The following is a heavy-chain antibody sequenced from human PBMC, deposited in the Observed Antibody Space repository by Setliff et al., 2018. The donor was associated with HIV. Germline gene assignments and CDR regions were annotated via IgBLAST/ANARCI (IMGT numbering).Heavy chain of an antibody. D-gene: IGHD2-2*01. CDR3: ARGVSSVSCRSTSCYYYYGMDV. Sequence: GASVKVSCKASGYSFSDYDINWVRQAPGQGLEWMGWVKPVSENTAYARRIQGRVTMTTDTSRNTAYMELSSLRSEDTAVYYCARGVSSVSCRSTSCYYYYGMDVWGQGTTVTVSS. J-gene: IGHJ6*02. CDR1: GYSFSDYD. V-gene: IGHV1-8*02. CDR2: VKPVSENT.